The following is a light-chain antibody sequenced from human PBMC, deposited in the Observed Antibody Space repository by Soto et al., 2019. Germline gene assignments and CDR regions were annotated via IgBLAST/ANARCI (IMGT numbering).Light chain of an antibody. J-gene: IGKJ4*01. V-gene: IGKV3-20*01. CDR1: RTVSANY. CDR2: GVS. Sequence: EIVLTQSPGTLSLSPGERAALSCRASRTVSANYLAWYQQKPGQAPRLRIYGVSSRAAGVPDRFSASGSGTDFTLTISRLEPEDFAVYYCQQSDSSPLLTFGGGSRVEIK. CDR3: QQSDSSPLLT.